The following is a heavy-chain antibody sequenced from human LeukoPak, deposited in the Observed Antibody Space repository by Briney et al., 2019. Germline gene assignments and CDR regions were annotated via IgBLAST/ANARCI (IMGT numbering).Heavy chain of an antibody. D-gene: IGHD3-22*01. J-gene: IGHJ3*02. V-gene: IGHV3-23*01. CDR3: ARDTVPRKSYYDSSGEDAFDI. Sequence: GGSLRLSCAASGFTFSSYAMSWVRQAPGKGLEWVSAISGSGGSTYYADSVKGRFTISRDNAKNSLYLQMNSLRDEDTAVYYCARDTVPRKSYYDSSGEDAFDIWGQGTMVTVSS. CDR1: GFTFSSYA. CDR2: ISGSGGST.